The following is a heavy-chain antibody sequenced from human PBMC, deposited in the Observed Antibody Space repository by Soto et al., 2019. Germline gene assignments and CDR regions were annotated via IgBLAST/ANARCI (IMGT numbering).Heavy chain of an antibody. V-gene: IGHV4-61*01. CDR1: GGSVSSGSYY. D-gene: IGHD3-10*01. CDR2: IYYSGST. J-gene: IGHJ4*02. Sequence: QVQLQESGPGLVKASGTLSLTCTVSGGSVSSGSYYWSWIRQPPGKGLEWIGYIYYSGSTNYNPSLKSRVTISVDTSNNQFSLKLSSVTAADTAVYYCARGVRGRGKFDYWGQGTLVTVSS. CDR3: ARGVRGRGKFDY.